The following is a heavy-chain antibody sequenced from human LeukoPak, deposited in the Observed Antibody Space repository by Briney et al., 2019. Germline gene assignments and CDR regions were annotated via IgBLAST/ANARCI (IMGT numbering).Heavy chain of an antibody. Sequence: ASVKVSCKASRYTFTSYYMHWVRQAPGQGLEWMGIINPSGGSTSYAQKFQGRVTMTRDTSTSTVYMELSSLGSEDTAVYYCARDSIFGDYGDAFDIWVEGTMVSVCS. D-gene: IGHD4-17*01. CDR3: ARDSIFGDYGDAFDI. V-gene: IGHV1-46*01. CDR2: INPSGGST. CDR1: RYTFTSYY. J-gene: IGHJ3*02.